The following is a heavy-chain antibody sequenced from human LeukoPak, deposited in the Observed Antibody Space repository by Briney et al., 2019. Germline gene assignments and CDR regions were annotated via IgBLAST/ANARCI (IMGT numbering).Heavy chain of an antibody. Sequence: PGGSLRLSCAASGFTFSSYAMSLVRQAPGKGLEWVSAVRGGSGNTYYADSVKGRFTISRDNSKNMLYLQMNTLRAEDTAVYYCAKGHCDCEGYYYFDYWGQGTLVTVSS. J-gene: IGHJ4*02. CDR2: VRGGSGNT. CDR3: AKGHCDCEGYYYFDY. V-gene: IGHV3-23*01. CDR1: GFTFSSYA. D-gene: IGHD2-21*01.